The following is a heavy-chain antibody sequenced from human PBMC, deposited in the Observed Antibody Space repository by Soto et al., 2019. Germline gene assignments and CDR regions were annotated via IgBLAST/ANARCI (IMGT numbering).Heavy chain of an antibody. V-gene: IGHV3-23*01. Sequence: EAQLLESGGGLGQPGGSLRLSGAASGFTFNSYAMTWVRQAPGKGLEWVSSVGSNGDAYYADSVRGRLTISRDNSKNTVLQRMTSLRGEDAAIYYCAKDRQDHNSVWDPFDIWGQGTLVTVSS. CDR3: AKDRQDHNSVWDPFDI. CDR2: SVGSNGDA. D-gene: IGHD1-20*01. CDR1: GFTFNSYA. J-gene: IGHJ3*02.